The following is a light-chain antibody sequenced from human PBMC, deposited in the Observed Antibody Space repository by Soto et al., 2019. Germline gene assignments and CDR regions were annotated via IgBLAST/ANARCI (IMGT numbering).Light chain of an antibody. CDR1: QSVSSSY. CDR2: GAS. Sequence: EIVLTQSPGTLSLSPGERATLSCRASQSVSSSYLAWYQQKPGQAPRLLIYGASSRATGIPDRFSGSGSGTDFTLTISRLEPEDLAVYYCQQYGSSPVAFGQGTKREIK. V-gene: IGKV3-20*01. CDR3: QQYGSSPVA. J-gene: IGKJ2*01.